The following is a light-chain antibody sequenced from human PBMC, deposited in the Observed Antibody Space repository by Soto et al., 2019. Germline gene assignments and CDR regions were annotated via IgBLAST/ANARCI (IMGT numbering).Light chain of an antibody. Sequence: DIQMTQSPSTLSASVGDRVTITCRASQSISTWLAWYQQRPGKAPNLLIYDASSLESGVPSRFSGSGSGTEFTLTISSLQPDDFATYYCQQYNRFFTVGPGTKVYIK. CDR2: DAS. J-gene: IGKJ3*01. CDR3: QQYNRFFT. CDR1: QSISTW. V-gene: IGKV1-5*01.